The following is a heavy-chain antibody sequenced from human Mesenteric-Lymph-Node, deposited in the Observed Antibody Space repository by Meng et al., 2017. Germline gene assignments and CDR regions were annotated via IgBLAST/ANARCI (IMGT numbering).Heavy chain of an antibody. Sequence: EGQLLESGGGLVQPGGSLRLSCAGSGFTFRSFAMSWVRQAPGKGLECVSSISGNGASTYYIDSVKGRFTISRDNSKNTLSLQLNSLRSEDTAVYYCAKDRGFSDYLWFDPWGQGTLVTVSS. CDR2: ISGNGAST. D-gene: IGHD4-17*01. CDR1: GFTFRSFA. J-gene: IGHJ5*02. V-gene: IGHV3-23*01. CDR3: AKDRGFSDYLWFDP.